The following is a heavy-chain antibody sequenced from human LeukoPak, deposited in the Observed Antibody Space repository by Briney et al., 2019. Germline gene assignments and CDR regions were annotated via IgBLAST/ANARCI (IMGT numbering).Heavy chain of an antibody. CDR1: GFTFSSYW. J-gene: IGHJ6*02. CDR2: INTDGSST. CDR3: ARDPARSMDV. V-gene: IGHV3-74*01. Sequence: PGGSLRLSCAASGFTFSSYWMHWVRQAPGKGLVWVSRINTDGSSTSYADSVKGRFTISRDNSKNTVYLQMNSLRAEDTAVYHCARDPARSMDVWGQGTTVTVSS.